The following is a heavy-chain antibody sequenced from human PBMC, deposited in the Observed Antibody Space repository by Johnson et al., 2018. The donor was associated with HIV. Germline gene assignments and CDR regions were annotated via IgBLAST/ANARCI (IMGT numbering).Heavy chain of an antibody. D-gene: IGHD3-22*01. CDR3: ARAHYDSSGYLLKGGAFDI. J-gene: IGHJ3*02. Sequence: QMQLVESGGGLVQPGGSLRLSCAASGFTFSSYAMHWVRQAPGKGLEWVAVISYDGSNKYYADSVKGRFTISRDNSKNMVYLQMNSLRPEDTAVYYCARAHYDSSGYLLKGGAFDIWGQGTMVTVSS. CDR2: ISYDGSNK. V-gene: IGHV3-30*14. CDR1: GFTFSSYA.